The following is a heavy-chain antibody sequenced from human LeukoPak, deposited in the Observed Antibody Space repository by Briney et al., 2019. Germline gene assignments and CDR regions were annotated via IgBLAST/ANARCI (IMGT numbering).Heavy chain of an antibody. D-gene: IGHD3-3*01. CDR2: IIPIFGTA. V-gene: IGHV1-69*13. CDR1: GHTFTSYG. Sequence: ASVKVSCKASGHTFTSYGISWVRQAPGQGLEWMGGIIPIFGTANYAQKFQGRVTITADESTSTAYMELSSLRSEDTAVYYCARPQNYDFWSGPFDYWGQGTLVTVSS. J-gene: IGHJ4*02. CDR3: ARPQNYDFWSGPFDY.